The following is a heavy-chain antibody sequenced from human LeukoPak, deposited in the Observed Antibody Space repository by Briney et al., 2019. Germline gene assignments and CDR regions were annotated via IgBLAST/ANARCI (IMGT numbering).Heavy chain of an antibody. CDR2: ISGDGGRT. V-gene: IGHV3-43*02. CDR1: GFTFDDYA. D-gene: IGHD3-22*01. CDR3: AKDSSGYYTRWDYYYYTDV. Sequence: PGGSLRLSCAASGFTFDDYAMHWVRQAPGKGLEWVSLISGDGGRTYYADSVKGRFTISRDNSKNSLYLQMNSLRTEDTALYYCAKDSSGYYTRWDYYYYTDVWGKGTTVIVSS. J-gene: IGHJ6*03.